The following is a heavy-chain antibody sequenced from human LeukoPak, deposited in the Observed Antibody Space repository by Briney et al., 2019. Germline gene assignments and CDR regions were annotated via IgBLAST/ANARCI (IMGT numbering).Heavy chain of an antibody. CDR2: ISGSGGST. CDR3: ANTFNRLYGDYKDN. CDR1: GFTFSSYA. D-gene: IGHD4-17*01. Sequence: PGGSLRLSCAASGFTFSSYAMSWVRQAPGKGLEWVSAISGSGGSTYYADSVRGRFTISRDNSKNTLYLHMNSLRAEDTAVYYWANTFNRLYGDYKDNWGQGNLVTVSS. V-gene: IGHV3-23*01. J-gene: IGHJ4*02.